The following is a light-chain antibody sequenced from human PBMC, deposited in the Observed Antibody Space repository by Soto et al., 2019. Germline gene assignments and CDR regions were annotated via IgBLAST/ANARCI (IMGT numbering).Light chain of an antibody. V-gene: IGKV3-15*01. J-gene: IGKJ1*01. CDR2: GAS. CDR1: QSVNSD. Sequence: EIVMTQSPATLSVSPGERATLSCRASQSVNSDLAWYQQKPGQAPRLLIYGASTRATGIPARFSGSGSGTEFTLTISSLQSEDFAVYYCQHSNNWPWTFGQGTKVEIK. CDR3: QHSNNWPWT.